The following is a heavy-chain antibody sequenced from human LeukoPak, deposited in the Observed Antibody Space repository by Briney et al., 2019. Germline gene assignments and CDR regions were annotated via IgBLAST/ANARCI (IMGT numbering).Heavy chain of an antibody. D-gene: IGHD3-22*01. V-gene: IGHV4-59*01. CDR2: ITDRGST. Sequence: SETLSLTCTVSAGSFSSYYWSWIRQPSGKGLEWIGYITDRGSTNYTPSLKSRVTISLDTSKNQFSLRLSSVTAAGTAVYYCARDKPPYYDGSGYLDYWGQGTLVTVSS. CDR3: ARDKPPYYDGSGYLDY. J-gene: IGHJ4*02. CDR1: AGSFSSYY.